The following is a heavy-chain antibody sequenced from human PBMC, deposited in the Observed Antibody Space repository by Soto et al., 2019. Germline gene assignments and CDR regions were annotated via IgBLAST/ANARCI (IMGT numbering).Heavy chain of an antibody. CDR2: IYYSGST. V-gene: IGHV4-61*01. D-gene: IGHD4-17*01. J-gene: IGHJ6*02. Sequence: SPTLSLTCTVSGGSVSSGSYYWSWIRQPPGQGLEWIGYIYYSGSTNDNPSLKSRVSISLDTSKNQFSMKLSSVTAAETAVYYCARINYGDYAYSYYGMDVWGQGTTVTVSS. CDR3: ARINYGDYAYSYYGMDV. CDR1: GGSVSSGSYY.